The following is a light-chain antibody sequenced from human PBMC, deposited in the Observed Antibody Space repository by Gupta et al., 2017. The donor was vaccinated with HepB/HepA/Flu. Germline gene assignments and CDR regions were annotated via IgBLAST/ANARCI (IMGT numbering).Light chain of an antibody. CDR1: QGIGSY. Sequence: DIQLTQSPSFLSASLGDRFTITCRASQGIGSYLAWYQQRPGKALTLLTYAASTLQSGVPSRFSGSRSGSEFSLSISSLQPEDFATYYCQQVNTYPRTFGQGTKVEI. V-gene: IGKV1-9*01. J-gene: IGKJ1*01. CDR3: QQVNTYPRT. CDR2: AAS.